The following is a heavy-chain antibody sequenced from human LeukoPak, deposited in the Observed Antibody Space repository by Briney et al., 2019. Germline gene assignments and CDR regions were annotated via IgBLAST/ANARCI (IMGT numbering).Heavy chain of an antibody. J-gene: IGHJ6*04. CDR2: IYYSGST. Sequence: SETLSLTCTVSGGSISSSSYYWGWIRQPPGKGLEWVGSIYYSGSTYYNPSLKSRFTISVDTSKNQFSLKLSSVTAADTAVYYCARDGLITIVVVGMDVWGKGTTVTVSS. CDR3: ARDGLITIVVVGMDV. V-gene: IGHV4-39*07. CDR1: GGSISSSSYY. D-gene: IGHD2-2*01.